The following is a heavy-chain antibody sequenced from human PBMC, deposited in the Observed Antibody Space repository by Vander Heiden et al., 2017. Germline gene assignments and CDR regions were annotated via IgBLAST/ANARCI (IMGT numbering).Heavy chain of an antibody. J-gene: IGHJ6*02. CDR1: GFTFSSYG. D-gene: IGHD6-19*01. Sequence: QVQLVESGGGVVQPGRSLRLSCAASGFTFSSYGMQWVRQAPGKGLEWGAVIWYDGSNKYYADSVKGRFTISRDNSKNTLYLQMNSLRAEDTAVYYCARVEMEQWLRVYYYYGMDVWGQRTTVTVSS. V-gene: IGHV3-33*01. CDR3: ARVEMEQWLRVYYYYGMDV. CDR2: IWYDGSNK.